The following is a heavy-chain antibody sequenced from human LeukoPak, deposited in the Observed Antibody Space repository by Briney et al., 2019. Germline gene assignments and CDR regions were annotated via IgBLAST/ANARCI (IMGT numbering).Heavy chain of an antibody. Sequence: SETLSLTCAVYGGSFSGYYWSWIRQPPGKGLEWIGEINHSGSTNYNPSLKSRVTISVDTSKNQFSLKLSSVTAADTAVYYCARANYDILTGLDYWAREPWSPSPQ. D-gene: IGHD3-9*01. CDR3: ARANYDILTGLDY. V-gene: IGHV4-34*01. CDR1: GGSFSGYY. J-gene: IGHJ4*02. CDR2: INHSGST.